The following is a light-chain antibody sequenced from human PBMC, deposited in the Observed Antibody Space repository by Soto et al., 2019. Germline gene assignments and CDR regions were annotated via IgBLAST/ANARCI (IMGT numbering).Light chain of an antibody. CDR1: SSDVGGYSY. CDR2: DVT. CDR3: CSYTGSYSYV. J-gene: IGLJ1*01. Sequence: SVLTQPHSVSGSPGQTVTISCPGTSSDVGGYSYVSWYQQHPGKAPQLIIYDVTVRPSGVPDRFSGSKSGNTASLTISGLQAEDEADYYCCSYTGSYSYVFGIGTKVTVL. V-gene: IGLV2-11*01.